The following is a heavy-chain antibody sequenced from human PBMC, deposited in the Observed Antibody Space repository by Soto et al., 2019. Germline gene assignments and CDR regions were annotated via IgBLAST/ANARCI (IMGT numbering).Heavy chain of an antibody. V-gene: IGHV6-1*01. D-gene: IGHD1-26*01. Sequence: SQTLSLTCAISGDSVSSNSAAWNWIIHSPSRGLEWLGRTYYRSKWYNDYAVSVKSRITINPDTSKNQFSLQLNSVTPEDTAVYCCARAWGGSYSGGMDVWGQGTTVTVSS. CDR2: TYYRSKWYN. CDR1: GDSVSSNSAA. J-gene: IGHJ6*02. CDR3: ARAWGGSYSGGMDV.